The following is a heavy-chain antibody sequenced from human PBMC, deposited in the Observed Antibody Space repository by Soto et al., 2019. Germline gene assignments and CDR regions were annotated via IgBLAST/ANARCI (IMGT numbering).Heavy chain of an antibody. CDR3: AKALVRSGSYGAFDI. D-gene: IGHD1-26*01. J-gene: IGHJ3*02. Sequence: GGSLRLSCAASGFTFSSYAMSWVRQAPGKGLEWVSAISGSGGSTYYADSVKGRFTISRDNSKNTLYLQMNSLGAEDTAVYYCAKALVRSGSYGAFDIWGQGTMVTVSS. V-gene: IGHV3-23*01. CDR2: ISGSGGST. CDR1: GFTFSSYA.